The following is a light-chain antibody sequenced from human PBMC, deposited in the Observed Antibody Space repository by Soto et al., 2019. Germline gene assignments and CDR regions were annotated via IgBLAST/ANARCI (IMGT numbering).Light chain of an antibody. Sequence: DIQMTQSPSTLSASVGDRVTITCRASQSISSWLAWYQQKPGKAPKLLIYKASSLESGVPSRFRGSGSGTEFTLTISSLQPDDFATYYCQQYVTFPLTFGGGTKVEIK. CDR2: KAS. CDR1: QSISSW. CDR3: QQYVTFPLT. J-gene: IGKJ4*01. V-gene: IGKV1-5*03.